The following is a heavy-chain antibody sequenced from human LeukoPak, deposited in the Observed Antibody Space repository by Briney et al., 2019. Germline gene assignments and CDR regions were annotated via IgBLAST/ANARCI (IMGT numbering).Heavy chain of an antibody. CDR1: GYTFTSYG. Sequence: ASVKVSCKASGYTFTSYGISWVRQAPGQGLEWMGWVSAYNGNTNYAQKLQVRGTMATDTSTRTAYMELRSLRSDDTAVYYCQRVTIFGVVIDFDYWGQGTLVAVSS. CDR2: VSAYNGNT. CDR3: QRVTIFGVVIDFDY. D-gene: IGHD3-3*01. J-gene: IGHJ4*02. V-gene: IGHV1-18*01.